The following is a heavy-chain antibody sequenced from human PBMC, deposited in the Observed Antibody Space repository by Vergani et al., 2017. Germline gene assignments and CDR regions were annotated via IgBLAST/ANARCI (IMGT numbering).Heavy chain of an antibody. V-gene: IGHV3-48*02. CDR3: ARDRGYSSGWYAYYYYYGMDV. D-gene: IGHD6-19*01. CDR2: ISSSSSTI. CDR1: GFTFSSYS. J-gene: IGHJ6*02. Sequence: EVQLVESGGGLVQPGGSLRLSCAASGFTFSSYSMNWVRQAPGKGLEWVSYISSSSSTIYYADSVKGRFTISRDNAKNSLYLQMNSLRDEDTAVYYCARDRGYSSGWYAYYYYYGMDVWGQGITVTVSS.